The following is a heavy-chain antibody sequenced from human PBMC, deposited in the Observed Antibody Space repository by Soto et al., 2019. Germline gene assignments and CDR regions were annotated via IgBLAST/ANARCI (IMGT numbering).Heavy chain of an antibody. J-gene: IGHJ4*02. CDR1: RFTFSAYA. V-gene: IGHV3-23*01. CDR3: AKEKSGSYFSSYFDS. Sequence: GSLRLSCAASRFTFSAYAMSWVRQAPGKGLEWVSAISSHGDSTYYADSVKGRFTISRDNFKNTLYLQMNNLRADDTAVYYCAKEKSGSYFSSYFDSWGQGTLVTVSS. D-gene: IGHD1-26*01. CDR2: ISSHGDST.